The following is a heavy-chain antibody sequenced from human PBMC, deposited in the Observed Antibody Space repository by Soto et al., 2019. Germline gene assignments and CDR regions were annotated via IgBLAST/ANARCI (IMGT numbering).Heavy chain of an antibody. CDR1: GFTFSSYG. Sequence: QVQLVESGGGVVQPGRSLRLSCAASGFTFSSYGMHWVRQAPGKGLEWVAVISYDGSNKYYADSVKGRFTISRDNSKNTLYLQMNSLRAEDTAVYYCAKDHFVDYGGYYYGMDVWGQGTTVTVSS. CDR3: AKDHFVDYGGYYYGMDV. CDR2: ISYDGSNK. J-gene: IGHJ6*02. V-gene: IGHV3-30*18. D-gene: IGHD4-17*01.